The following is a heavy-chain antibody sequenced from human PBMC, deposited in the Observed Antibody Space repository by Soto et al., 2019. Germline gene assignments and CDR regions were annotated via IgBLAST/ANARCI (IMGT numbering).Heavy chain of an antibody. J-gene: IGHJ3*02. V-gene: IGHV4-30-4*01. CDR2: IYYSGST. CDR1: GGSISSGDYY. D-gene: IGHD3-10*01. CDR3: ARAPYYYGAFDI. Sequence: SETLSLTCTVSGGSISSGDYYWSWIRQPPGKGLEWIGYIYYSGSTYYNPSLKSRVTISVDTSKNQFSLKLSSVTAADTAVYYCARAPYYYGAFDIWGQGTMVTVSS.